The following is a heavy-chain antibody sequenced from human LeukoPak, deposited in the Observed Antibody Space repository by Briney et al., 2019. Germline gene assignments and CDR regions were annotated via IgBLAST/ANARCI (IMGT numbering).Heavy chain of an antibody. J-gene: IGHJ4*02. CDR3: AIVRWFGELLNY. D-gene: IGHD3-10*01. CDR2: ISSSSSYI. Sequence: GGSLRLSCAASGSTFSSYSMNWVRQAPGKGLEWVSSISSSSSYIYYADSVKGRFTISRDNAKNSLYLQMNSLRAEDTAVYYCAIVRWFGELLNYWGQGTLVTVSS. V-gene: IGHV3-21*01. CDR1: GSTFSSYS.